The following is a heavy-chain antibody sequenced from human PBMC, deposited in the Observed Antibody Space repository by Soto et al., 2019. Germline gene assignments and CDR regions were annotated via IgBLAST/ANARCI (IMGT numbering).Heavy chain of an antibody. V-gene: IGHV2-5*02. CDR1: GFSLSTSGVG. CDR3: ARTSVNWGSRGLVDY. J-gene: IGHJ4*02. D-gene: IGHD7-27*01. CDR2: LYWDDDK. Sequence: QITLKESGPTLVKPTQTLTLTCTFSGFSLSTSGVGVGWIRQPPGKALEWLAFLYWDDDKRYSPSLKSRLTITKYPSKNQVLLTMTNMDPVDTATYYCARTSVNWGSRGLVDYWGQGTLVTVAS.